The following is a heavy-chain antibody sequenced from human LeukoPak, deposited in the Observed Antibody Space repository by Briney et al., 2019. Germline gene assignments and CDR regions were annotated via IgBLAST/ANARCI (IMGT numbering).Heavy chain of an antibody. CDR2: INPNSGDT. V-gene: IGHV1-2*02. CDR1: GYTFTGYY. CDR3: ANNWAGDSGY. J-gene: IGHJ4*02. Sequence: ASVKVSCKASGYTFTGYYMHWVRQAPGQGLEWMGWINPNSGDTKYAQKFRGRVTMTRDTSISTAYMELSRLRSDDTAIYYCANNWAGDSGYWGQGTLVTVSS. D-gene: IGHD4-17*01.